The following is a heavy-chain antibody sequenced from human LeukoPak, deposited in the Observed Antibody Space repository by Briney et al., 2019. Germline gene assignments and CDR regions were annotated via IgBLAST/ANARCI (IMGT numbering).Heavy chain of an antibody. D-gene: IGHD5-18*01. Sequence: PGGSLRLSCSASGFTFSNYAMSWVRQAPGMGLEWVSSISATGGSTYYADSVKGRFTISRDNSKNTLYLHMNSLRAEGTAVYFCAKSQYTFGKFDYWGQGTLVTVSS. V-gene: IGHV3-23*01. CDR2: ISATGGST. J-gene: IGHJ4*02. CDR3: AKSQYTFGKFDY. CDR1: GFTFSNYA.